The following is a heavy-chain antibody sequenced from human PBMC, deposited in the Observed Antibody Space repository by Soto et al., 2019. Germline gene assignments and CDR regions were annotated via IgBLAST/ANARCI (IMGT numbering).Heavy chain of an antibody. D-gene: IGHD3-10*01. CDR2: INHSGST. CDR3: ARRGYYYGSGPAA. Sequence: PSETLSLTCAVYGGSFSGYYWSWIRQPPGKGLEWIGEINHSGSTNYNPSLKSRVTISVDTSKNQFSLKLSSVTAADTAVYYCARRGYYYGSGPAAWGQGTLVTVSS. V-gene: IGHV4-34*01. CDR1: GGSFSGYY. J-gene: IGHJ5*02.